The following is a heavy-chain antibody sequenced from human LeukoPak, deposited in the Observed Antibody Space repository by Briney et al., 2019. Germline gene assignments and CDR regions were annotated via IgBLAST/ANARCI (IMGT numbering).Heavy chain of an antibody. V-gene: IGHV3-23*01. J-gene: IGHJ4*02. Sequence: GGSLRLSCAASGFTFSSYDMSWVRQAPGKGLKWVSAVSGAGRRVYYADSVKDRFTISRDNSKNTVHLQMNSLRAEDTAVYYCAKRGRYDSSGNYGAFDYWGQGTLVTVSS. CDR1: GFTFSSYD. CDR2: VSGAGRRV. D-gene: IGHD3-22*01. CDR3: AKRGRYDSSGNYGAFDY.